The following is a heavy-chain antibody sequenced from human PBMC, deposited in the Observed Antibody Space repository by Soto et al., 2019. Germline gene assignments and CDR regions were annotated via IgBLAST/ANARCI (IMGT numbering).Heavy chain of an antibody. Sequence: QVQLVESGGGVVQPGRSLRLSCAASGFTFSSYGMHWVRQAPGKGLEWVAVIWYDGSNKYYADSVKGRFTISRDNSKNTLYRHMTSLRAEDTAVYYCAKEALVDTAMDTTGVDAFDIWGQGKMVTVSS. D-gene: IGHD5-18*01. CDR3: AKEALVDTAMDTTGVDAFDI. V-gene: IGHV3-33*06. CDR2: IWYDGSNK. CDR1: GFTFSSYG. J-gene: IGHJ3*02.